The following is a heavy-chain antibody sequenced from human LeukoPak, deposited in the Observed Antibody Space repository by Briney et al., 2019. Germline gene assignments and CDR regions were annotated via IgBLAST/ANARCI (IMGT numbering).Heavy chain of an antibody. J-gene: IGHJ6*02. V-gene: IGHV3-15*01. D-gene: IGHD3-10*01. Sequence: GGSLRLSCAASGFTFSNAWMSWVRQAPGKGLEWVGRIKSKTDGGTTDYAAPVKGRFTISRDDSKNTLYLQMNSLKTEDTAVYYCTTEGEIWFGESTYYYYGMDVWGQGTTVTVSS. CDR1: GFTFSNAW. CDR3: TTEGEIWFGESTYYYYGMDV. CDR2: IKSKTDGGTT.